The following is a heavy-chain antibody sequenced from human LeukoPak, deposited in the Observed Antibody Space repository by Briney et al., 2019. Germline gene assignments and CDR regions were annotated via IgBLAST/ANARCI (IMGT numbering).Heavy chain of an antibody. V-gene: IGHV4-34*01. CDR1: GGSFSGYY. CDR3: ARGLGYYYGSGSCYNP. Sequence: PSETLSLTCAVYGGSFSGYYWSWIRQPPGKGLEWIGEINHSGSTNYNPSLKSRVTISVDTSKNQFSLKLSSVTAADTAVYYCARGLGYYYGSGSCYNPLGQGTLVTVSS. CDR2: INHSGST. J-gene: IGHJ5*02. D-gene: IGHD3-10*01.